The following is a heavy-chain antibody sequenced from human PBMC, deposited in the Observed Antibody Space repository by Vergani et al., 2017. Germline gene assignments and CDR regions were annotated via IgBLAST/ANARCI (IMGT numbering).Heavy chain of an antibody. CDR2: ISSGGGDI. J-gene: IGHJ6*03. Sequence: EVQLLESGGGLVQPGGSRRLSCAGAGFTFDTYTMAYVRQAPGKGLEWVATISSGGGDIFYADSVKGRFTISRDNSKNTLFLQMSSLRAEDTAVYYCARDQVPAAIRLNVGNYMDVWGKGTTVIVSS. D-gene: IGHD2-2*02. CDR1: GFTFDTYT. V-gene: IGHV3-23*01. CDR3: ARDQVPAAIRLNVGNYMDV.